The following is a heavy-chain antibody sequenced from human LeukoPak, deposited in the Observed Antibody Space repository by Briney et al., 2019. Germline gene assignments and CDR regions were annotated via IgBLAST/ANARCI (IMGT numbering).Heavy chain of an antibody. CDR3: ARQGQYWAHIDY. CDR1: GYSFTTYW. D-gene: IGHD2-15*01. V-gene: IGHV5-51*01. CDR2: IYPGDSDS. J-gene: IGHJ4*02. Sequence: GESLKISCKGSGYSFTTYWIGWVRQTPGKGLEWMGIIYPGDSDSRYSPSFQGQVTISADKSVSSAYLQWSSLKASDTAMYYCARQGQYWAHIDYWGQGTLVTVSS.